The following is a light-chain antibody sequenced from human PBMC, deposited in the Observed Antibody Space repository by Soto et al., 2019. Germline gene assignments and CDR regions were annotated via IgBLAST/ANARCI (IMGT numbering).Light chain of an antibody. Sequence: DIVMTQSPLSLPVIPGEPASISCKSSQSLLHSNGYSYLDWYLQKPGQSPQVLMYLGSNRASGVTDRFSGSGSGTDFTLKISRVEAEDVGIYYCMQTLQTPYTFGQRTKVDIK. V-gene: IGKV2-28*01. CDR3: MQTLQTPYT. CDR1: QSLLHSNGYSY. J-gene: IGKJ2*01. CDR2: LGS.